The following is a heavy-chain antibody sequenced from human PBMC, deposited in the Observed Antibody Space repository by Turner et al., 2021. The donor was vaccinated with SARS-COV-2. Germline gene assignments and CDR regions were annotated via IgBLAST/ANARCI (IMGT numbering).Heavy chain of an antibody. V-gene: IGHV4-4*08. Sequence: QVQLQESGPGLVQSSETLSLTCTVSGAAISSYFWTWMRQSPGRGLEWIGCIYASEDTDYHPSLKSRATISVDWSKNQFSLSLRSVTAADSAVYYCARDLGRHCTSTTCHRWEDNGMDVWGQGATVTVS. CDR2: IYASEDT. CDR1: GAAISSYF. J-gene: IGHJ6*02. D-gene: IGHD2-8*01. CDR3: ARDLGRHCTSTTCHRWEDNGMDV.